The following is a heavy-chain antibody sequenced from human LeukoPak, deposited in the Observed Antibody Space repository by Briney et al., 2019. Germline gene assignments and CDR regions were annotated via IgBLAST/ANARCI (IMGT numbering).Heavy chain of an antibody. D-gene: IGHD3-10*01. CDR1: GYTFSGYY. Sequence: ASVKVSCKASGYTFSGYYMHWVRQAPGQAFEWMGWINPNGGDTNYAQEFQGRVTLTTDTAISTAYLELSSLKSDDTAVYYCAKHYSGNSRVFDYWGQGSLVTVSS. V-gene: IGHV1-2*02. CDR3: AKHYSGNSRVFDY. J-gene: IGHJ4*02. CDR2: INPNGGDT.